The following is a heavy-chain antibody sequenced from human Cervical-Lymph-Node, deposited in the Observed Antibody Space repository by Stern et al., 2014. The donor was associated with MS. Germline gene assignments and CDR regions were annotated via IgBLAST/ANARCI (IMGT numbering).Heavy chain of an antibody. CDR1: GGTFTSYT. D-gene: IGHD5-18*01. Sequence: QVQLVQSGAEVKKPGSSVKVSCKASGGTFTSYTFSWVRQAPGQGLEWMGRIIPMPGGANYAQNFQGRVTIIAAKSTSTVYMELSSLRSEDTAVYFCASGFSYGWNGHQFGMHVWGQGTTVSVSS. V-gene: IGHV1-69*02. CDR2: IIPMPGGA. J-gene: IGHJ6*02. CDR3: ASGFSYGWNGHQFGMHV.